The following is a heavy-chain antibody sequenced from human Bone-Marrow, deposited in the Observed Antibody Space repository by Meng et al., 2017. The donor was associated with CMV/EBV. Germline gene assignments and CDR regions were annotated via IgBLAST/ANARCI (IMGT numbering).Heavy chain of an antibody. D-gene: IGHD3-3*01. CDR3: ARLPYDFWSGYPNYFDY. CDR1: GGSFSGYY. Sequence: SETLSLTCAVYGGSFSGYYWSWIRQPPGKGLEWIGEINHSGSTNYNPSLKSRVTISVDTSKNQFSLKLSSVSAADTAVYYSARLPYDFWSGYPNYFDYWGQGTLVTVSS. J-gene: IGHJ4*02. V-gene: IGHV4-34*01. CDR2: INHSGST.